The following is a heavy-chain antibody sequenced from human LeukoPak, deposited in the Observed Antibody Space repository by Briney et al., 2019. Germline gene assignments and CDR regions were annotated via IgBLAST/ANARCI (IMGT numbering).Heavy chain of an antibody. CDR2: IKEDGSEK. Sequence: GGSLRLSCTASGFIFTDYYISWFRQAPGKGPEWVANIKEDGSEKYYVDSVKGRFTISRDNVKNSLYLQMNSLRAEDTAVYYCARDRGWLQFDYWGQGTLVTVSS. V-gene: IGHV3-7*01. D-gene: IGHD5-24*01. CDR3: ARDRGWLQFDY. J-gene: IGHJ4*02. CDR1: GFIFTDYY.